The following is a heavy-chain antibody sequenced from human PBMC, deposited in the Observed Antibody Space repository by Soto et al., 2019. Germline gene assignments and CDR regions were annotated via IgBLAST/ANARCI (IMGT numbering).Heavy chain of an antibody. Sequence: PGGSLRLSCAASGFTFSSYAMSWVRQAPGKGLEWVSAISGSGGSTYYADSVKGRFTISRDNSKNTLYLQMNSLRAEDTAVYYCAKDQGRGYSYGYLRYYYGTDVWGQGTTVTVSS. V-gene: IGHV3-23*01. CDR3: AKDQGRGYSYGYLRYYYGTDV. CDR1: GFTFSSYA. CDR2: ISGSGGST. D-gene: IGHD5-18*01. J-gene: IGHJ6*02.